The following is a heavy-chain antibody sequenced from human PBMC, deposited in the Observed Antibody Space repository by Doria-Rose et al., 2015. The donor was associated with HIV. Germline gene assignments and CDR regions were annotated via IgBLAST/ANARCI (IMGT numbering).Heavy chain of an antibody. CDR3: ARSNCSGGSCYIYWYFDL. Sequence: QVQLVQSGPGLVKPSQTLSLTCTVSGGSISSGSYYWSWIRQPAGKGLEWIGRIYTSGSTNYNPSLKSRVTISVDPSKTQFSLNLSFVTAADTAVYYCARSNCSGGSCYIYWYFDLWGRGTLVTVSS. J-gene: IGHJ2*01. V-gene: IGHV4-61*02. D-gene: IGHD2-15*01. CDR1: GGSISSGSYY. CDR2: IYTSGST.